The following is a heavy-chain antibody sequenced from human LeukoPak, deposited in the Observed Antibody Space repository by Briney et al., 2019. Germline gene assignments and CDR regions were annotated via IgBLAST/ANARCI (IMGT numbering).Heavy chain of an antibody. V-gene: IGHV1-18*01. Sequence: ASVKVSCKASGYTFTSYGMSWVRQAPGHELEWMGWISAYNGNTNFAQKLQGRVTMTTDTSTSTAYMDLRSLRSDDTAVYYCARDQAATNTQVRFCLDWGQGTLVTVSS. CDR3: ARDQAATNTQVRFCLD. D-gene: IGHD1-26*01. J-gene: IGHJ4*02. CDR2: ISAYNGNT. CDR1: GYTFTSYG.